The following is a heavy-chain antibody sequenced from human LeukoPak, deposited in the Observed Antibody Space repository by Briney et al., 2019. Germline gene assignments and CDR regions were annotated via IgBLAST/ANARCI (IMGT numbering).Heavy chain of an antibody. CDR2: IYYSGST. V-gene: IGHV4-59*01. CDR1: GGSISSYY. J-gene: IGHJ5*02. CDR3: ARLLRVGYCSTTSCNWFDP. Sequence: SETLSLTCTVSGGSISSYYWSWIRQPPGKGLEWIGYIYYSGSTNYNPSLKSRVTISVDTSKNQFSLKLSSVTAVDTAVYYCARLLRVGYCSTTSCNWFDPWGQGTLVIVSS. D-gene: IGHD2-2*03.